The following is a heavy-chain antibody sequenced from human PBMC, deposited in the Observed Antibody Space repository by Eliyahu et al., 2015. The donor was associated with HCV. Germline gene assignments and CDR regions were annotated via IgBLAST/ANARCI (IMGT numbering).Heavy chain of an antibody. CDR1: GYSFTSYW. V-gene: IGHV5-51*01. CDR2: IYPGDSDT. CDR3: ARHVPTRGSGWYFPIDY. Sequence: EVQLVQSGAEVKKPGESLKISCKGSGYSFTSYWIGWVRQMPGKGLEWMGIIYPGDSDTRYSPSFQGQVTISADKSISTAYLQWSSLKASDTAMYYCARHVPTRGSGWYFPIDYWGQGTLVTVSS. J-gene: IGHJ4*02. D-gene: IGHD6-19*01.